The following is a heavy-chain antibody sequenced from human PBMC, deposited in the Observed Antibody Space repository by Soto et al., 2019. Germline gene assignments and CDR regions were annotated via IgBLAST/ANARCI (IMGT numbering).Heavy chain of an antibody. J-gene: IGHJ4*02. CDR3: APLIMDTGMPSGY. D-gene: IGHD5-18*01. CDR2: IGGYKGNT. V-gene: IGHV1-18*01. CDR1: GYTFTNYG. Sequence: QVQLVQSGAEVREPGASVKVSCKASGYTFTNYGVSWVRQAPGQGLEWMGWIGGYKGNTNYAQKLQGRVTLTTDTQTSTAHRELRGLRSDDTAVYYGAPLIMDTGMPSGYWGQGTLVTVSS.